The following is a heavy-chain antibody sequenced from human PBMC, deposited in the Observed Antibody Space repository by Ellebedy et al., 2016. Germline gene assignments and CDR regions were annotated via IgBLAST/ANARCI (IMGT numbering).Heavy chain of an antibody. D-gene: IGHD6-19*01. V-gene: IGHV4-59*02. CDR2: VFHTGAT. CDR3: AKWNGGWYAFDV. Sequence: SETLSLTCNVSGGSVSSDYWNWIRRPPGKGLEWIGFVFHTGATLYNPSLKSRVTMSVDTSKSQISLRLTSVTAADTAVYYCAKWNGGWYAFDVWGQGTMVTVSS. CDR1: GGSVSSDY. J-gene: IGHJ3*01.